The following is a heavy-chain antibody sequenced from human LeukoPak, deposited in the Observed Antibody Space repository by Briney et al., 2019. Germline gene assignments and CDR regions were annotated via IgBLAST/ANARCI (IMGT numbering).Heavy chain of an antibody. D-gene: IGHD3-10*01. CDR1: GGSISSSSYY. J-gene: IGHJ6*02. Sequence: SETLSLTCTVSGGSISSSSYYWGWIRQPPGKGLEWIGSIYYSGSTYYNPSLKSRVTISVDTSKNQFSLKLSSVTAADTAVYYCARHELPPNYYGSGIGMDVWGQGATVPVSS. CDR2: IYYSGST. V-gene: IGHV4-39*01. CDR3: ARHELPPNYYGSGIGMDV.